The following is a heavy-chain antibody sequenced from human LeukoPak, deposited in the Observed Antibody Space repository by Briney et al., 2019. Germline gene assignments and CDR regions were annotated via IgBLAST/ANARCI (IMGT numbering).Heavy chain of an antibody. CDR2: IYYSGST. J-gene: IGHJ4*02. Sequence: SETLSLTCTVSGGSISSSSYYWGWIRQPPGKGLEWIGSIYYSGSTYYNPSLKSRVTISVDTSKNQFSLKLSSVTAADTAVYYCASLTVIVIPWGQGTLVTVSS. CDR1: GGSISSSSYY. D-gene: IGHD3-22*01. CDR3: ASLTVIVIP. V-gene: IGHV4-39*07.